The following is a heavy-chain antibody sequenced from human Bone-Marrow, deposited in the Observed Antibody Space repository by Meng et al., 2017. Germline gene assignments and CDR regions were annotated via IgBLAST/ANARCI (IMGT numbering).Heavy chain of an antibody. D-gene: IGHD6-19*01. CDR3: AGSYSSGWYFSSAYFDY. CDR2: ISYDGSQT. V-gene: IGHV3-30*04. CDR1: GFTFTSYS. J-gene: IGHJ4*02. Sequence: GGSLRLSCAASGFTFTSYSMHWVRQAPGKGLDWVAVISYDGSQTHYGDSVKGRFTISRDNSKNTLFLQMNSLRDEDTAVYYCAGSYSSGWYFSSAYFDYWGQGTLVTVSS.